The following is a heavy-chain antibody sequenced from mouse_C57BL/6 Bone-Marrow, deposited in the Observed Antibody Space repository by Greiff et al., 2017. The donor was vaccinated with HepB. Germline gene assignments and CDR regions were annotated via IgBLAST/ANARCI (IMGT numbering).Heavy chain of an antibody. CDR3: ARGILTGTGYFDV. V-gene: IGHV1-82*01. Sequence: VKLMESGPELVKPGASVKISCKASGYAFSSSWMNWVKQRPGKGLEWIGRIYPGDGDTNYNGKFKGKATLTADKSSSTAYMQLSSLTSEDSAVYFCARGILTGTGYFDVWGTGTTVTVSS. D-gene: IGHD4-1*01. CDR2: IYPGDGDT. J-gene: IGHJ1*03. CDR1: GYAFSSSW.